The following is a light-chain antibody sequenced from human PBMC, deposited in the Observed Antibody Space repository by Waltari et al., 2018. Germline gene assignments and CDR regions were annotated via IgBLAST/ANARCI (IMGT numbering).Light chain of an antibody. CDR2: GAS. CDR1: QDISGR. J-gene: IGKJ1*01. CDR3: QQTNTFPLT. Sequence: DIQMTQSPSSVSASVGDSVTITCRASQDISGRLAWYQRKPGVAPKPLIYGASNLLNGVPSRFSGGGSGTDFTLTVSSLQSEDFATYFCQQTNTFPLTFGPGTRVEIK. V-gene: IGKV1D-12*01.